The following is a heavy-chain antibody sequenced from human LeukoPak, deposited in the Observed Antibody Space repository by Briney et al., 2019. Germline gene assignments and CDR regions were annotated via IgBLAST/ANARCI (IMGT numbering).Heavy chain of an antibody. J-gene: IGHJ4*02. CDR1: GFTFSSYW. CDR2: IRQDGSQK. D-gene: IGHD3-22*01. CDR3: ARRGYYDSSGYYVAGLDY. Sequence: GGSLRLSCAASGFTFSSYWMSWVRQAPGKGLEWVATIRQDGSQKYYVDSVKGRFTISRDNAKNSLYLQMNSLRAEDTAVYYCARRGYYDSSGYYVAGLDYWGQGTLVTVSS. V-gene: IGHV3-7*03.